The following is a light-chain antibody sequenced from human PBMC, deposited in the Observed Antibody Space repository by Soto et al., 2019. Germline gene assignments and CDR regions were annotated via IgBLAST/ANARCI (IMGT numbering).Light chain of an antibody. Sequence: QSTLNQRPYASGSPDQPVTISCTGTSSYVGGYDYVSWYQHHPGKAPKLIIYEVTKRPSGVPDRFSGSKSGNTASLIVSWIQAEDEADYDCSSFAPNDHYVSGTGTKVTVL. J-gene: IGLJ1*01. CDR3: SSFAPNDHYV. CDR2: EVT. V-gene: IGLV2-8*01. CDR1: SSYVGGYDY.